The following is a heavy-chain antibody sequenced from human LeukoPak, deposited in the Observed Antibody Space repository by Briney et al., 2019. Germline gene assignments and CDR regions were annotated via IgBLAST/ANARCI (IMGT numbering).Heavy chain of an antibody. Sequence: SETLSLTCTVSGGSISSCSYYWGWLRPPPGKGLEGIGNIYYSGSIYYNPSLKSRVTISVDTSKDQFSMKLSSVTAADTAVYYCARGTTGTKFVDSYYYYYMDVWGKGTTVTVSS. V-gene: IGHV4-39*07. CDR1: GGSISSCSYY. J-gene: IGHJ6*03. CDR2: IYYSGSI. D-gene: IGHD1-1*01. CDR3: ARGTTGTKFVDSYYYYYMDV.